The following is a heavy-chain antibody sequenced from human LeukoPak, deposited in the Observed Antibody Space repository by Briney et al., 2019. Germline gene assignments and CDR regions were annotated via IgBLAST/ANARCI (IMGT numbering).Heavy chain of an antibody. CDR1: GFTFSSYG. V-gene: IGHV3-30*18. CDR3: AKGAYSDYPFDY. J-gene: IGHJ4*02. D-gene: IGHD4-11*01. Sequence: GRPLRLSCAASGFTFSSYGMHWVRQAPGKGLEWVAVISYDVSNKYYAESVKGRFTISRDNSKNTLYLQMNSLRTEDTAVYYCAKGAYSDYPFDYWGQGTLVTVSS. CDR2: ISYDVSNK.